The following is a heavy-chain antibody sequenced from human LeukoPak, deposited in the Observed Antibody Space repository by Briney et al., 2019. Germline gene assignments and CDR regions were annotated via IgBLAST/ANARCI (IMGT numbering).Heavy chain of an antibody. CDR1: GGSVSSGSYY. V-gene: IGHV4-61*01. CDR3: ARDRGGDCNFDY. CDR2: IYYSGST. J-gene: IGHJ4*02. D-gene: IGHD2-21*02. Sequence: SETLSLTCTVSGGSVSSGSYYWSWIRQPPGKGLEWIGYIYYSGSTNYNPSLKSRVTISVDTSKNQFSLKLSSVTAADTAAYYCARDRGGDCNFDYWGQGTLVTVSP.